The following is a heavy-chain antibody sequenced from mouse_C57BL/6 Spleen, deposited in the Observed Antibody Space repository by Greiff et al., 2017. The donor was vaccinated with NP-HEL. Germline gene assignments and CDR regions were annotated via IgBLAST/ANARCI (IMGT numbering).Heavy chain of an antibody. D-gene: IGHD4-1*02. CDR1: GFTFSSYA. Sequence: EVMLVESGGGLVKPGGSLKLSCAASGFTFSSYAMSWVRQTPEKRLEWVATISDGGSYTYYPDNVKGRFTISRDNAKNNLYLQMSHLKSEDTAMYYCARDPNYYFDYWGQGTTLTVSS. V-gene: IGHV5-4*01. J-gene: IGHJ2*01. CDR3: ARDPNYYFDY. CDR2: ISDGGSYT.